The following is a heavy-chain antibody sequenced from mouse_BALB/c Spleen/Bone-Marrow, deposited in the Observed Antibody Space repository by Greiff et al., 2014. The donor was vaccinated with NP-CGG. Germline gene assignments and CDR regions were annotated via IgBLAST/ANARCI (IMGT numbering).Heavy chain of an antibody. CDR2: INPSTGYT. V-gene: IGHV1-7*01. D-gene: IGHD1-1*01. Sequence: VQLQQSGAELAKPGASVKMSCKASGYTFTSYWMHWVKQRPGQGLEWIGYINPSTGYTEYNQKFRDKATLTADKSSGTAYVQRSSLTAEDSAVYYGARRAYGGSYGFAYWGQGTLVTVSA. CDR1: GYTFTSYW. CDR3: ARRAYGGSYGFAY. J-gene: IGHJ3*01.